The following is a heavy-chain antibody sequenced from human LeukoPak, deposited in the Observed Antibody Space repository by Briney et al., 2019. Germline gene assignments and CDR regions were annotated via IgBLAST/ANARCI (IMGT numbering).Heavy chain of an antibody. D-gene: IGHD3-10*01. J-gene: IGHJ5*02. CDR2: IYYSGST. Sequence: SDTLSLTRTVSGGSLSRRGYYCSWIRQPPAKGLPWIGYIYYSGSTYYNPSLKSRVTISVDTSKNQFSLKLSSVTAADTAVYYCARTGGFGELLTWGQGTLVTVSS. V-gene: IGHV4-31*03. CDR1: GGSLSRRGYY. CDR3: ARTGGFGELLT.